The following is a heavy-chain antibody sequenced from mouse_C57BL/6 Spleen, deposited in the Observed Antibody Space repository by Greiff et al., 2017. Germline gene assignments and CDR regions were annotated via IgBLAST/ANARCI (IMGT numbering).Heavy chain of an antibody. D-gene: IGHD1-1*01. CDR1: GYAFSSSW. V-gene: IGHV1-82*01. CDR2: IYPGDGDT. Sequence: QVQLQQSGPELVKPGASVKISCKASGYAFSSSWMNWVKQRPGKGLEWIGRIYPGDGDTNYNGKFKGKATLTADKSSSTAYRQLSSLTSEDSAVYFCARTLYYGSSLFDYWGQGTTLTVSS. J-gene: IGHJ2*01. CDR3: ARTLYYGSSLFDY.